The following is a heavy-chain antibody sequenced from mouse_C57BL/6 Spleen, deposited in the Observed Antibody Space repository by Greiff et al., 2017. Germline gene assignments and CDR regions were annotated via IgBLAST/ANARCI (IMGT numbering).Heavy chain of an antibody. CDR2: IDPSDSYT. CDR3: ASGYGSSYEDY. V-gene: IGHV1-50*01. CDR1: GYTFTSYW. D-gene: IGHD1-1*01. Sequence: VQLQQPGAELVKPGASVKLSCKASGYTFTSYWMQWVKQRPGQGLEWIGEIDPSDSYTNYNQKFKGKATLTVDTSASTAYMQLSSLTSEDSAVYYCASGYGSSYEDYWGQGTTLTVSS. J-gene: IGHJ2*01.